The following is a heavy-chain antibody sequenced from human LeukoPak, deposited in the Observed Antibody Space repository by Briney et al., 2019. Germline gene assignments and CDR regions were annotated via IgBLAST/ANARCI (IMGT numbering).Heavy chain of an antibody. D-gene: IGHD3-10*01. J-gene: IGHJ4*02. CDR2: IIPIFGTA. CDR3: ARSHYYGSVDY. V-gene: IGHV1-69*05. Sequence: ASVKVSCKASGGTFSSYAISWVRQAPGQGLERMGRIIPIFGTANYAQKFQGRVTITTDESTSTAYMELSSLRSEDTAVYYCARSHYYGSVDYWGQGTLVTVSS. CDR1: GGTFSSYA.